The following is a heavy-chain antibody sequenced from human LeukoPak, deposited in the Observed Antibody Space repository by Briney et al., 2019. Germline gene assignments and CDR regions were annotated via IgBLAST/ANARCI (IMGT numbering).Heavy chain of an antibody. V-gene: IGHV4-59*01. CDR2: IYYSGST. Sequence: SETLSLTCTVSGGSISSYYWSWIRQPPGGGLEWIGYIYYSGSTNYNPPLKRRVTISLDTSKRQFSLKLRSVTAADTAVYYCARSGLHSRYYFGMDVWGQGTTVTVSS. CDR1: GGSISSYY. J-gene: IGHJ6*02. D-gene: IGHD5-12*01. CDR3: ARSGLHSRYYFGMDV.